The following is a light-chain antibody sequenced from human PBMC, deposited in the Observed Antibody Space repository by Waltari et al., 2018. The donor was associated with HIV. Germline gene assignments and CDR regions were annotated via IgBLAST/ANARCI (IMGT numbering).Light chain of an antibody. Sequence: DIQMTQSPSTLSASIGARVTISCQASQTISTWLAWYQHTPGRAPKVLVYRASNLETGVPSRFSGSGSGTEFTLTISSLQPDDLATYYCQQYNSFPLTFGAGTKMDI. V-gene: IGKV1-5*03. CDR2: RAS. J-gene: IGKJ4*01. CDR3: QQYNSFPLT. CDR1: QTISTW.